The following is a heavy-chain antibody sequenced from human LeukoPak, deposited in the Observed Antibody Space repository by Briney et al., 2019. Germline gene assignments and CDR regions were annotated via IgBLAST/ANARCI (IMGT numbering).Heavy chain of an antibody. J-gene: IGHJ5*02. V-gene: IGHV4-59*01. CDR3: ARARLVLGWFDP. CDR1: GGSISSYY. Sequence: SETLSLTCTVSGGSISSYYWSWIRQPPGKGLEWIGYIYYSGSTNYNPSLKSRVTISVDTSKNQFSLKLSSVTAADTAVYYCARARLVLGWFDPWGQGTLVTVSS. CDR2: IYYSGST. D-gene: IGHD2-15*01.